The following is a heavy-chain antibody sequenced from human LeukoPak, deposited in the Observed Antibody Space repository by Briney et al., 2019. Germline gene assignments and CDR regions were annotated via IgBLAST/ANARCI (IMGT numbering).Heavy chain of an antibody. Sequence: PSETLSLTCTVSAYSISSGYYWGWIRQPPGKGLEWIGSIYHSGSTYYNPSLKSRVTKSVDTSKNQFSLKLSSVTAADTAVYYCARGVDHYDSSGYYFDYRGQGTLVSVSS. V-gene: IGHV4-38-2*02. D-gene: IGHD3-22*01. CDR1: AYSISSGYY. CDR3: ARGVDHYDSSGYYFDY. CDR2: IYHSGST. J-gene: IGHJ4*02.